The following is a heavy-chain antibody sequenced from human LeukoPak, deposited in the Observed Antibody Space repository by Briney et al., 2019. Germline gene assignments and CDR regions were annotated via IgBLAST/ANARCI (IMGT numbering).Heavy chain of an antibody. Sequence: GASVKVSCKASGYTFTGYYMHWVRQAPGQGLEWMGWINPNSGGTNYAQKFQGWVTMTRDTSISTVHMELSGLRSEDTAVYYCARDQEGFDYWGQGTLVTVSS. CDR3: ARDQEGFDY. CDR2: INPNSGGT. CDR1: GYTFTGYY. J-gene: IGHJ4*02. V-gene: IGHV1-2*04.